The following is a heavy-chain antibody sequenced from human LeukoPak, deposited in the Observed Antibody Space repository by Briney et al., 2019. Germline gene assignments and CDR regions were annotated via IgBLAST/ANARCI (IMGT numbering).Heavy chain of an antibody. Sequence: SETLSLTCTVSGGSISSSSYYWGWLCQPPGKGLEWIGSIYYSGSTYYNPALKCRVTISVDTSNNQFSLKLSSVTAADTAAYYCASYQYYYDSSGYNNWGQGTLVTVSS. CDR1: GGSISSSSYY. V-gene: IGHV4-39*01. CDR3: ASYQYYYDSSGYNN. CDR2: IYYSGST. J-gene: IGHJ4*02. D-gene: IGHD3-22*01.